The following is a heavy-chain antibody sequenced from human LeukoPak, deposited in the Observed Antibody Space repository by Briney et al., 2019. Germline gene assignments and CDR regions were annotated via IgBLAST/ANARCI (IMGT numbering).Heavy chain of an antibody. CDR2: IYYSGNA. J-gene: IGHJ4*02. Sequence: TLSLTCIVSGGSIRSGGYYWSWIRQHPGKGLEWIGYIYYSGNAYYNPSLTSRVTISVDTSKNRFSLKLSSVTAADTAVYYCARAGYDSSGYSTYYFDYWGQGTLVTVSS. V-gene: IGHV4-31*03. CDR1: GGSIRSGGYY. D-gene: IGHD3-22*01. CDR3: ARAGYDSSGYSTYYFDY.